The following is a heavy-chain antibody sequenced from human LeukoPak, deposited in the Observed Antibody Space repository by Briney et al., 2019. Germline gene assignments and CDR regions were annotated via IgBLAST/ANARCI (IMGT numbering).Heavy chain of an antibody. D-gene: IGHD3-9*01. CDR3: ARGQSFDWLLNDAFDI. V-gene: IGHV1-69*01. Sequence: SVKVSCKASGGTFSSYAISWVRQAPGQGLEWMGGIIPIFGTANYAQKFQGRVTITADESTSTAYMELSSLRSEDTAVYYCARGQSFDWLLNDAFDIWGQGTMVTVSS. J-gene: IGHJ3*02. CDR1: GGTFSSYA. CDR2: IIPIFGTA.